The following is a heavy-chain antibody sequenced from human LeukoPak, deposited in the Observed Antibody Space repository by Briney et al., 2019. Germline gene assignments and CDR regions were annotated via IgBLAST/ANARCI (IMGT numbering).Heavy chain of an antibody. CDR3: AKRLYGSGGYYQFDY. J-gene: IGHJ4*02. Sequence: SGGSLRLSCAASGFTFSGYAMTWVRQAPGKGLEWVSTVSAGGGSTYYADSGKGRFTISRDNPKNTLHLQMNSLRAEDTAVYYCAKRLYGSGGYYQFDYWGQGTLVTVSS. CDR2: VSAGGGST. CDR1: GFTFSGYA. D-gene: IGHD3-10*01. V-gene: IGHV3-23*01.